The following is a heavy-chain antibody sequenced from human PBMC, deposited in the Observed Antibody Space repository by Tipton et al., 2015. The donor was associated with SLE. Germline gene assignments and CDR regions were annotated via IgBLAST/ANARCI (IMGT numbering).Heavy chain of an antibody. J-gene: IGHJ4*02. V-gene: IGHV4-39*07. CDR1: GGSISSSSYY. CDR2: IYYSGST. Sequence: TLSLTCTVSGGSISSSSYYWGWIRQPPGKGLEWIGSIYYSGSTYYNPSLKSRVTISVDTSKNQFSLKLSSVTAADTAVYYCARGAYCFDYWGQGTLVTVSS. CDR3: ARGAYCFDY.